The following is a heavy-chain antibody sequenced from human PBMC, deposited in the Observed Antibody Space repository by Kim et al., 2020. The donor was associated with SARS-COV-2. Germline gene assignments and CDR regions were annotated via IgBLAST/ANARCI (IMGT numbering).Heavy chain of an antibody. Sequence: GGSLRLSCAASGFTFSSYGMHWVRQAPGKGLEWVAVIWYDGSNKYYADSVKGRFTISRDNSKNTLYLQMNSLRAEDTAVYYCARDYCSSTSCPGYYGMDVWGQGTTVTVSS. CDR2: IWYDGSNK. CDR1: GFTFSSYG. D-gene: IGHD2-2*01. V-gene: IGHV3-33*01. J-gene: IGHJ6*02. CDR3: ARDYCSSTSCPGYYGMDV.